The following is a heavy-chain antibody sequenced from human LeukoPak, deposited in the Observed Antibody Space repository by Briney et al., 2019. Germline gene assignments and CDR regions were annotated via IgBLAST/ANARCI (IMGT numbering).Heavy chain of an antibody. D-gene: IGHD3-22*01. J-gene: IGHJ2*01. CDR1: GGTFSSYA. Sequence: GSSVKVSCKASGGTFSSYAISWVRQAPGQGLEWMGGIIPIFGTANYAQKFQGRVTITADESTSTAYMELSSLRSEDTAVYYCARVPPTYYYDSSGGWYFDLWGRGTLVTVSS. CDR3: ARVPPTYYYDSSGGWYFDL. CDR2: IIPIFGTA. V-gene: IGHV1-69*01.